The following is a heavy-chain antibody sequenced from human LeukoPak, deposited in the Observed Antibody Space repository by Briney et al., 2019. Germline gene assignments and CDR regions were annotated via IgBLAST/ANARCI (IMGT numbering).Heavy chain of an antibody. V-gene: IGHV4-4*07. CDR3: AREDCSGGSCYSDYYYGMDV. CDR1: GGSISSYY. D-gene: IGHD2-15*01. CDR2: IYTSGST. J-gene: IGHJ6*02. Sequence: SETLSLTCTVSGGSISSYYRSWIRQPAGKGLEWIGCIYTSGSTNYNPSLKSRVTMSVDTSKNQFSLKLSSVTAADTAVYYCAREDCSGGSCYSDYYYGMDVWGQGTTVTVSS.